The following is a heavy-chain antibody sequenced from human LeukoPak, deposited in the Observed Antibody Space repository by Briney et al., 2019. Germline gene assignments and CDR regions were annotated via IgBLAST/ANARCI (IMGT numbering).Heavy chain of an antibody. D-gene: IGHD3-3*01. J-gene: IGHJ4*02. CDR2: IRTTAEGAKYA. V-gene: IGHV3-48*02. CDR1: GFSFTYYP. CDR3: EDGIRDAFDY. Sequence: PGGSLRLSCATSGFSFTYYPMNWVRQAPGKGLEWISNIRTTAEGAKYAYYADSVKGRVTISRDDGKNTLYLHMNSLRDDDTVFFQAEDGIRDAFDYWGQGILVTVSS.